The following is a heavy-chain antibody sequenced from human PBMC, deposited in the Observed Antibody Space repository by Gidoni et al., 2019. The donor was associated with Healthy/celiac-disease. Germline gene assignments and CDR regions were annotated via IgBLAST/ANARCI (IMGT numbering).Heavy chain of an antibody. CDR2: IRSKANSDAT. CDR1: GFTFSGSA. D-gene: IGHD4-17*01. J-gene: IGHJ2*01. CDR3: TTHDYGDYVSYWYFDL. Sequence: EVQLVESGGGLVEHGGSLKLSCAASGFTFSGSALHWVRQASGKGLAWVGRIRSKANSDATAYAASVKGRFTISRDDSKNTAYLQMNSLKTEDTAVYYCTTHDYGDYVSYWYFDLWGRGTLVTVSS. V-gene: IGHV3-73*02.